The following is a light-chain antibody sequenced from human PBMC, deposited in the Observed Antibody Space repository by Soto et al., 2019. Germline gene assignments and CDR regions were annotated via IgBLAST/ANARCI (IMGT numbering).Light chain of an antibody. V-gene: IGLV4-69*01. CDR1: SGLSSYA. CDR3: QTWGTGINWV. J-gene: IGLJ3*02. Sequence: QPVLTQSPSASASLGASVKLTCTLSSGLSSYAIAWHQQQPEKGPRYLMKVNSDGSHNKGDGIPDRFSGSSSGAERYLTISSLQSEDEADYYCQTWGTGINWVFGGGTQVTVL. CDR2: VNSDGSH.